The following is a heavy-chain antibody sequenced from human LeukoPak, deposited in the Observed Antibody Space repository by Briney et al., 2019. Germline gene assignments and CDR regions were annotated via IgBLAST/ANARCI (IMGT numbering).Heavy chain of an antibody. CDR3: ATARFGYYDSSGYYPGAFDI. J-gene: IGHJ3*02. V-gene: IGHV4-30-4*01. Sequence: SETLSLTCTVSGGSISSGDYYWSWIRQPPGKGLEWIGYIYYSGSTYYNPSLKSRVTISVDTSKNQFSLKLSSVTAADTAVYYCATARFGYYDSSGYYPGAFDIWGQGTMVTVSS. CDR1: GGSISSGDYY. CDR2: IYYSGST. D-gene: IGHD3-22*01.